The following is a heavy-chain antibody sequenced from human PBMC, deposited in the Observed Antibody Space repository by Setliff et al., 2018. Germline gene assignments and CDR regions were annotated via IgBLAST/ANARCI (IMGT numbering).Heavy chain of an antibody. D-gene: IGHD2-2*01. Sequence: PGESLKISCAASGFIFSNYGMTWVRQAPGKGLEWVSAINSGGSSTYYADSVKGRFTISRDNSKNTLYLQMNSLRAEDTAIYSCAKFSSVPGSRFFDYWGQGALVTVSS. V-gene: IGHV3-23*01. CDR1: GFIFSNYG. J-gene: IGHJ4*02. CDR3: AKFSSVPGSRFFDY. CDR2: INSGGSST.